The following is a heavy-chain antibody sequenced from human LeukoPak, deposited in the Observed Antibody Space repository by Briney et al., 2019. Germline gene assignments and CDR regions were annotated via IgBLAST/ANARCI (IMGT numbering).Heavy chain of an antibody. CDR1: GFTFSDYY. Sequence: GGSLRLSCAASGFTFSDYYMSWIRQAPGKGLEWVSYISSSGSTIYYADSVKGRFTISRDNAKNSLYLQMNSLRAEDTAVYYCARELEPSMDWFDPWGQGTLVTVSS. V-gene: IGHV3-11*01. CDR3: ARELEPSMDWFDP. D-gene: IGHD1-1*01. CDR2: ISSSGSTI. J-gene: IGHJ5*02.